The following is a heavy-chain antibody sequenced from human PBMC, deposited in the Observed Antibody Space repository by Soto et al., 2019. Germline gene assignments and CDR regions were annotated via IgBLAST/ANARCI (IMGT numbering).Heavy chain of an antibody. CDR3: ARDRQYEPLPY. D-gene: IGHD2-8*01. CDR2: VSANNRVT. J-gene: IGHJ4*02. Sequence: QVQLVQSGTEVKKPGASVKVSCKASGYTFAYYGITWVRQAPGQPLEWMGWVSANNRVTNYAQKFKDRVTMTADTSTSTAYMELKSLSSDDTAMYFCARDRQYEPLPYWGQGTLVIV. V-gene: IGHV1-18*01. CDR1: GYTFAYYG.